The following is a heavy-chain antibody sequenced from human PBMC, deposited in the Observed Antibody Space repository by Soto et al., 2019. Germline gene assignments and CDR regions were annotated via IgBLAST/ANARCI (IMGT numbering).Heavy chain of an antibody. CDR2: ISSSGGST. CDR3: AKPENSLSRGNRPDY. V-gene: IGHV3-23*01. D-gene: IGHD6-6*01. J-gene: IGHJ4*02. CDR1: GFTFSTYA. Sequence: PGGSLRLSCAASGFTFSTYAMNWVRQAPGKGLEWVSAISSSGGSTYYTDSVKGRFTISRDNSKNTLYLQMNSLRVEDTAVYYCAKPENSLSRGNRPDYWGQGTLVTVSS.